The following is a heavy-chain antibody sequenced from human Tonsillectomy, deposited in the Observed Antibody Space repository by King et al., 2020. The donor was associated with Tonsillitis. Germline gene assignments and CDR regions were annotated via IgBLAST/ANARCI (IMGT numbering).Heavy chain of an antibody. CDR3: ARDSGSYEAHDAFDI. Sequence: VQLQESGPGLVKPSQTLSLTCTVSGGSISSGSYYWSWFRQPAGNGLEWIGRIDITGSTNYNPSLKSRVTMSVDTSKNQFSLKLSSVTAADTAVYYCARDSGSYEAHDAFDIWGQGTMVTVSS. J-gene: IGHJ3*02. D-gene: IGHD1-26*01. CDR2: IDITGST. V-gene: IGHV4-61*02. CDR1: GGSISSGSYY.